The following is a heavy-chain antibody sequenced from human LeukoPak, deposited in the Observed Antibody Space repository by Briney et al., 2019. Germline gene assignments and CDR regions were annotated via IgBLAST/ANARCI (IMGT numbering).Heavy chain of an antibody. CDR2: IIPIFGTA. J-gene: IGHJ6*03. CDR1: GGTFSSYA. Sequence: SVKLPCKASGGTFSSYAISWVRQAPGQGLEWMGEIIPIFGTANYAQKFQGRVTMTTDTSTSTAYMELRSLRSDDTAVYYCARSTSWIYYYYMDVWGKGTTVTISS. V-gene: IGHV1-69*05. D-gene: IGHD2-2*01. CDR3: ARSTSWIYYYYMDV.